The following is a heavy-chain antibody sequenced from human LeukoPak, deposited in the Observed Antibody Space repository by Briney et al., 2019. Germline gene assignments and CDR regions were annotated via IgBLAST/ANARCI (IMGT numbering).Heavy chain of an antibody. D-gene: IGHD6-19*01. CDR2: IYPDDADT. V-gene: IGHV5-51*01. J-gene: IGHJ4*02. CDR1: GYSFTSYW. CDR3: ARLGELGVAGYDY. Sequence: GESLKISCKVSGYSFTSYWIAWVRQMPGKGLEWMGIIYPDDADTTYSPSFEGQVTFSVDRFVSTAYLHWSSLKASDTAMYYCARLGELGVAGYDYWGQGTRVTVSS.